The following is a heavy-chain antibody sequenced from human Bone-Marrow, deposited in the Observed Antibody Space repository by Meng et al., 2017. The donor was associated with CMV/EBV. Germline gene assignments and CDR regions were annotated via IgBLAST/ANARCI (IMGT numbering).Heavy chain of an antibody. V-gene: IGHV4-61*01. CDR3: ARGGDWGWYFDL. CDR1: GDSVSRSSYF. Sequence: TVCGDSVSRSSYFWSWIRQPPGKGLEWIGYIYNSGSTNYNPSLKSRVSISVDTSKNQFSLKLSSVTAADTAMYYCARGGDWGWYFDLWGRGTLDTVSS. J-gene: IGHJ2*01. CDR2: IYNSGST. D-gene: IGHD2-21*02.